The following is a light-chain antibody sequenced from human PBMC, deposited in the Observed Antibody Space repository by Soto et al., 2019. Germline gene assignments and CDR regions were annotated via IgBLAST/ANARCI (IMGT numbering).Light chain of an antibody. V-gene: IGKV2-30*01. CDR2: KAS. J-gene: IGKJ2*01. CDR3: MQYIHWPHT. Sequence: DLVVTQSPVSLPVTLGQPASISCRSSQSLVSSNGDTCLHWFQQRPGQSPRRLLYKASNRDSGVPDRFSGSGSGTDFTLKISRVEAEDVGVYYCMQYIHWPHTFGQGTKLEIK. CDR1: QSLVSSNGDTC.